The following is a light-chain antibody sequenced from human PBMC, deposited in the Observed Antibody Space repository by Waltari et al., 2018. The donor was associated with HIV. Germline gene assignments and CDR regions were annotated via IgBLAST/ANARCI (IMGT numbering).Light chain of an antibody. CDR1: QSIGSS. CDR2: YAS. V-gene: IGKV6-21*02. Sequence: EIVLTQSPDFQSVTPQEKVTITCRASQSIGSSLHWCQQKPGQSPKLLIKYASQSISGVPSRFSGSGSGTDFTLTINSLQAEDAATYYCHQSRSLFGVAFGQGTRLEIK. CDR3: HQSRSLFGVA. J-gene: IGKJ5*01.